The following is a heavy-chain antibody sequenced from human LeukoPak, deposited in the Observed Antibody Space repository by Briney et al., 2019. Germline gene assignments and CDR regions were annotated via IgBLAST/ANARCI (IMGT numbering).Heavy chain of an antibody. J-gene: IGHJ3*02. Sequence: GESLKISCQGSGYSFTSYWIGWVRQMPGKGLEWMGIIYPGDSDIRYSPSFEGQVTISADKSISTAYLQWSSLKASDTAMYYCASRTRGVAYDAFDIWGQGTMVTVSS. D-gene: IGHD2-15*01. V-gene: IGHV5-51*01. CDR1: GYSFTSYW. CDR2: IYPGDSDI. CDR3: ASRTRGVAYDAFDI.